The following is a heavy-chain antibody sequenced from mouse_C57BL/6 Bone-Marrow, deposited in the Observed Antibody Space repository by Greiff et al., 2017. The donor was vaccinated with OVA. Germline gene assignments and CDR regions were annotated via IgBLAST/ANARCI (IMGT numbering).Heavy chain of an antibody. CDR3: ARSRFAY. CDR2: INPYNGGT. J-gene: IGHJ3*01. CDR1: GYTFTDYY. Sequence: EVKLMESGPVLVKPGASVKMSCKASGYTFTDYYMNWVKQSHGKSLEWIGVINPYNGGTSYNQKFKGKATLTVDKSSSTAYMELNSLTSEDSAVYYCARSRFAYWGQGTLVTVSA. V-gene: IGHV1-19*01.